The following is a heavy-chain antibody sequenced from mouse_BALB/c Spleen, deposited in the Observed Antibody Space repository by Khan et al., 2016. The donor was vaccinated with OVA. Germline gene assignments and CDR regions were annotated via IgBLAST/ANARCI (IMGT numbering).Heavy chain of an antibody. CDR1: GFSLTGYG. CDR2: IWGDGTT. V-gene: IGHV2-6-7*01. D-gene: IGHD2-10*01. J-gene: IGHJ4*01. Sequence: QVQLKESGPGLVAPSQSLSITCTVSGFSLTGYGVTWVHQPPGKGLEWLGMIWGDGTTDYKSALKSRLSINKDNSKSQVFLKMNSLQTDDTARYYCARAYYGNYREAMDYWGQGTSVTVSS. CDR3: ARAYYGNYREAMDY.